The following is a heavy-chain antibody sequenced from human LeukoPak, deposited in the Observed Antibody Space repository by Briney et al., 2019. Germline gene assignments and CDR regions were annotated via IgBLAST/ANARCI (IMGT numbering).Heavy chain of an antibody. D-gene: IGHD6-6*01. CDR2: FNPNSGAT. V-gene: IGHV1-2*06. J-gene: IGHJ4*02. Sequence: ASVKVSCKASGYTFTGYYMHWVRQAPGKGLEWMGRFNPNSGATNSAQKFQGRVFMTGDTSISTAYMELSSLRSDDTAVYYCARELANFFDYWGQGTLVTVSS. CDR3: ARELANFFDY. CDR1: GYTFTGYY.